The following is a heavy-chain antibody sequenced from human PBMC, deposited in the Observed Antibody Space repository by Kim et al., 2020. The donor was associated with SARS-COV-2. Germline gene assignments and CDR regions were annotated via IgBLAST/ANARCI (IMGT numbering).Heavy chain of an antibody. CDR1: GFTFSSYW. V-gene: IGHV3-74*01. J-gene: IGHJ4*02. CDR3: ATLGSSSTFDY. D-gene: IGHD6-6*01. Sequence: GGSLRLSCAASGFTFSSYWMHWVRQAPGKGLVWVSRINSDGSTTSYADSVKGRFTISRDNAKDTRYLRMNSLRAEDTAVYYCATLGSSSTFDYWGQGTRVTVSS. CDR2: INSDGSTT.